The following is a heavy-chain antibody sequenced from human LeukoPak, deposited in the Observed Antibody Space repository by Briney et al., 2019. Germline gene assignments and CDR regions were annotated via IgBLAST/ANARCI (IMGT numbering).Heavy chain of an antibody. D-gene: IGHD3-16*02. CDR1: GFTFSSYG. CDR3: ARGSSLAYYVDV. CDR2: ISYDGSNK. Sequence: GGSLRLSCAASGFTFSSYGMHWVRQAPGKGLEWVAVISYDGSNKYYADSVKGRFTISRDNAKNTLYLQMNSLRAEDTAVYYCARGSSLAYYVDVWGKGTTVTVSS. V-gene: IGHV3-30*03. J-gene: IGHJ6*03.